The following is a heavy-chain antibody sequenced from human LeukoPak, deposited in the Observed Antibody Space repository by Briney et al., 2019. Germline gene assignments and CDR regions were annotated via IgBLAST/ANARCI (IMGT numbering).Heavy chain of an antibody. D-gene: IGHD3-22*01. CDR1: GYTFTSYA. CDR3: ARGGDERYYYDSSGYYVH. Sequence: ASVKVSCKASGYTFTSYAMNWVRQAPGQGLEWMGWINTNTGNPTYAQGFTGRFVFSLDTSVSTAYLQISSLKAEDTAVYYCARGGDERYYYDSSGYYVHWGQGTLVTVSS. J-gene: IGHJ4*02. V-gene: IGHV7-4-1*02. CDR2: INTNTGNP.